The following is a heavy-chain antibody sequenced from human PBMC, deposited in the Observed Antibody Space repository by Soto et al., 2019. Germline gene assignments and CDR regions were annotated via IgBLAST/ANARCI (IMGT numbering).Heavy chain of an antibody. V-gene: IGHV3-7*01. CDR3: ARGGVLLWFGELTGFDY. CDR1: GFTFSSYW. J-gene: IGHJ4*02. CDR2: IKQDGSEK. D-gene: IGHD3-10*01. Sequence: GGSLRLSCAASGFTFSSYWMSWVRQAPGKGLEWVANIKQDGSEKYYVDSVKGRFTISRDNAKNSLYLQMNSLRAEDTAVYYCARGGVLLWFGELTGFDYWGQGTLVTVSS.